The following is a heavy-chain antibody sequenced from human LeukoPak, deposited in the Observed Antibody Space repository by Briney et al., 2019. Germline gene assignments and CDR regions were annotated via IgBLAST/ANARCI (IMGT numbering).Heavy chain of an antibody. CDR2: ISSSSSYI. V-gene: IGHV3-21*01. CDR1: GFTFSSYS. D-gene: IGHD6-19*01. J-gene: IGHJ5*02. CDR3: ARAEDDGAVAGT. Sequence: PGGSLRLSCAASGFTFSSYSMNWVRQAPGKGLEWVSSISSSSSYIYYADSVRGRFTISRDNAKNSLYLQMNSLRAEDTAVYYCARAEDDGAVAGTWGQGTLVTVSS.